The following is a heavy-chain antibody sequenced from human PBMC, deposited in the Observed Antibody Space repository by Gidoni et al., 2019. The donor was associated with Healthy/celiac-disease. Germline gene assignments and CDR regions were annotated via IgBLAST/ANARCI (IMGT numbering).Heavy chain of an antibody. V-gene: IGHV1-69*01. CDR2: IIPIFGTA. Sequence: QVQLVQSGAEVKKPGSSVKVSCKASGGTFSSYAISWVRQAPGQGLEWMGGIIPIFGTANYAQKFQGRVTITADESTSTAYMELSSLRSEDTAVYYCARGPIVVVPAAIEDYYYYMDVWGKGTTVTVSS. J-gene: IGHJ6*03. CDR1: GGTFSSYA. CDR3: ARGPIVVVPAAIEDYYYYMDV. D-gene: IGHD2-2*02.